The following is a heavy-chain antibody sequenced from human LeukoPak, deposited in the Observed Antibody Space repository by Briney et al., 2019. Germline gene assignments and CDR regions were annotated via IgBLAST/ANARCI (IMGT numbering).Heavy chain of an antibody. CDR1: GYIFTSYW. CDR3: ARRLGGYYFDY. D-gene: IGHD3-10*01. J-gene: IGHJ4*02. Sequence: HGESLEISCKGSGYIFTSYWIGWGRQLPGKGLEWMGIIYPGDSDTRDSPSFQGQVTISADKSISTAYLQWSSLKASDTAMYYCARRLGGYYFDYWGQGTLVTVSS. CDR2: IYPGDSDT. V-gene: IGHV5-51*01.